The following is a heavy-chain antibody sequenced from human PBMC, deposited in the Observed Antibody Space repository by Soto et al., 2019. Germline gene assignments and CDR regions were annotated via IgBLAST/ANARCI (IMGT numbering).Heavy chain of an antibody. V-gene: IGHV1-69*01. CDR1: GGTFSSYA. CDR3: ASLGVDYSKYGPKSRVYFDY. Sequence: QVQLVQSGAEVKKPGSSVKVSCKASGGTFSSYAISWVRQAPGQGLEWMGGIIPIFGTANYAQKFQGRVTITEAESTGTAYMELSSLRYEETAVYYCASLGVDYSKYGPKSRVYFDYWGQGTLVTVSS. D-gene: IGHD4-4*01. CDR2: IIPIFGTA. J-gene: IGHJ4*02.